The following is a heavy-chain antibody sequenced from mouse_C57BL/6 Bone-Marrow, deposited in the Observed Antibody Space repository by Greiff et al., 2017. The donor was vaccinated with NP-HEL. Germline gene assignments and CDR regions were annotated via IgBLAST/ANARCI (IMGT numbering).Heavy chain of an antibody. CDR1: GFSLTSYG. CDR2: IWSDGST. V-gene: IGHV2-6-1*01. CDR3: ARHEGSYYAMDY. Sequence: VKLVEPGPGLVAPSQSLSITCTVSGFSLTSYGVHWVRQPPGKGLEWLVVIWSDGSTTFNSALKSRLIISKDNSKSQVFLKMNSLQTDDTAMYYCARHEGSYYAMDYWGQGTTVTVSS. J-gene: IGHJ4*01. D-gene: IGHD1-1*01.